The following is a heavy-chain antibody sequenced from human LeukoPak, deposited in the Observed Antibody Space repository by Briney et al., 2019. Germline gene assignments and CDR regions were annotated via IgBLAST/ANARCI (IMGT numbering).Heavy chain of an antibody. CDR2: IIPIFGTA. Sequence: SVKVSCKASGGTFSSYAISWVRQAPGQGLEWMGGIIPIFGTANYGQKFQGRVTITTDESTSTAYMELSSLRSEDTAVYYCARDTAAAGTYYFDYWGQGTLVTVSS. V-gene: IGHV1-69*05. J-gene: IGHJ4*02. CDR3: ARDTAAAGTYYFDY. D-gene: IGHD6-13*01. CDR1: GGTFSSYA.